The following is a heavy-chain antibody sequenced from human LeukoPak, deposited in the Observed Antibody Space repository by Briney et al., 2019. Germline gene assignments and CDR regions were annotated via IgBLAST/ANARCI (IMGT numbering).Heavy chain of an antibody. J-gene: IGHJ4*02. Sequence: GRSLRLSCAASGFTFSSYAMHWVRQAPGKGLEYVSAISSNGGSTYYANSVKGRFTISRDNSENTLYLQMGSLRAEDMAVYYCAKDPRMTGTTSQLYDYWGQGTLVTVSS. CDR2: ISSNGGST. CDR3: AKDPRMTGTTSQLYDY. CDR1: GFTFSSYA. D-gene: IGHD1-7*01. V-gene: IGHV3-64*01.